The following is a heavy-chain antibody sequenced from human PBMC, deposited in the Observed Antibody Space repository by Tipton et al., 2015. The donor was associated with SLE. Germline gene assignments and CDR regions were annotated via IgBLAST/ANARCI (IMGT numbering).Heavy chain of an antibody. CDR3: ARGDIYCSGGSCYDY. V-gene: IGHV4-4*07. D-gene: IGHD2-15*01. CDR1: GGSISSFY. J-gene: IGHJ4*02. CDR2: IYTSGTT. Sequence: TPSLTCTVSGGSISSFYLNWIRQPAGKELEWIGRIYTSGTTNYNPSLKSRVTISVDTSKNQFSLKLRSVTAADTVVYYCARGDIYCSGGSCYDYWGQGTLVTVSS.